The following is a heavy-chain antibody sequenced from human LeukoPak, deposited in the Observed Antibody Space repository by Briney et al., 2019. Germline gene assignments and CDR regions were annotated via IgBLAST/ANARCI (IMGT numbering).Heavy chain of an antibody. CDR1: GFTFSDYY. CDR3: ARALYYYDSSGYYYWFDP. D-gene: IGHD3-22*01. CDR2: ISSSSSYT. V-gene: IGHV3-11*06. J-gene: IGHJ5*02. Sequence: GGSLRLSCAASGFTFSDYYMSWIRQAPGKGLEWVSYISSSSSYTNYADPVKGRFTISRDNAKNSLYLQMNSLRAEDTAVYYCARALYYYDSSGYYYWFDPWGQGTLVTVSS.